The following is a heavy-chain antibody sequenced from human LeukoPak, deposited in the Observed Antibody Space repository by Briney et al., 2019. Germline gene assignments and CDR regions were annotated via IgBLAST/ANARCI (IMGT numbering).Heavy chain of an antibody. D-gene: IGHD6-19*01. CDR1: GFTFSSYS. J-gene: IGHJ4*02. CDR3: ARDIGIAVAGNALDY. Sequence: PGGSLRLSCAASGFTFSSYSMNWVRQAPGKGLEWVSSISSSSSYIYYADSVKGRFTISRDNAKNSLYLQMNSLRAEDTAVYYCARDIGIAVAGNALDYWGQGTLVTVSS. V-gene: IGHV3-21*01. CDR2: ISSSSSYI.